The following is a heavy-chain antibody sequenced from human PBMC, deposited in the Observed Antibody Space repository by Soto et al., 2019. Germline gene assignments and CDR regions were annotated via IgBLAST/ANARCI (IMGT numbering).Heavy chain of an antibody. Sequence: SETLSLTCTVSGGSISSYYWSWIRQPPGKGLEWIGYIYYSGSTNYNPSLKSRVTISVDTSKNQFSLKLSSVTAADTAVYYCARGGGIAARPPREKWFDPWGQGTLGTVSS. CDR1: GGSISSYY. J-gene: IGHJ5*02. CDR2: IYYSGST. V-gene: IGHV4-59*01. CDR3: ARGGGIAARPPREKWFDP. D-gene: IGHD6-6*01.